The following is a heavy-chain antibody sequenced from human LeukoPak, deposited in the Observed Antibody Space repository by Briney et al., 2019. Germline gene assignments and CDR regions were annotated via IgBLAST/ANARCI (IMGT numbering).Heavy chain of an antibody. Sequence: GRSLRLSCAASGFTFSSYAMHWVRQAPGKGLEWVAVISYDGSNKYYADSVKGRFTISRDNSKNTLYLQMNSLRAEDTAVYYCARAVTTVTSVYFDYWGQGTLVTVSS. V-gene: IGHV3-30-3*01. CDR3: ARAVTTVTSVYFDY. D-gene: IGHD4-17*01. CDR2: ISYDGSNK. J-gene: IGHJ4*02. CDR1: GFTFSSYA.